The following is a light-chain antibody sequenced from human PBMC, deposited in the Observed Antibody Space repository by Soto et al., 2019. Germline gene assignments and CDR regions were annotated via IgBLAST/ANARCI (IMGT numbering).Light chain of an antibody. CDR3: QQYNNWPYT. CDR1: QSVGRN. V-gene: IGKV3-15*01. J-gene: IGKJ2*01. Sequence: EIVMTQSPVALSVSPGERAALSCRASQSVGRNFAWNQQRPGQAPRVLIYGTSTRATGVPARFSGSGSGTDFTLTISSLQSEDFVVYYCQQYNNWPYTFGQGTRLEI. CDR2: GTS.